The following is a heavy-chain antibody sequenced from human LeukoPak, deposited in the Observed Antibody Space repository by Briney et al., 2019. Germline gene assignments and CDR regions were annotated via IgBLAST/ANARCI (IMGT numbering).Heavy chain of an antibody. D-gene: IGHD3-3*01. V-gene: IGHV1-2*02. Sequence: ASVKVSCKASGYTFTGYYMHWVRQAPGQGLEWMGWINPNSGGTNYAQKFQGRVTMTRDTSISTAYMELSRLRSDDMAVYYCARDSYDFWSGYYGGAPFDPWGKGTLVTVS. CDR1: GYTFTGYY. CDR2: INPNSGGT. CDR3: ARDSYDFWSGYYGGAPFDP. J-gene: IGHJ5*02.